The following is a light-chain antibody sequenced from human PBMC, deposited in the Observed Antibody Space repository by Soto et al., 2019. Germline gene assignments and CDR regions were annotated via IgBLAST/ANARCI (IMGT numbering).Light chain of an antibody. CDR1: QSVSSY. V-gene: IGKV3-11*01. J-gene: IGKJ2*01. CDR3: QQRSNWPRT. CDR2: DAS. Sequence: EIVLTQSPATLSLSPGEGATLSCRASQSVSSYLAWYQQKPGQAPRLLIYDASNRATGIPARFSGSGSGTDFTLTISSLEPEDFAVYYCQQRSNWPRTFGKGTKLEIK.